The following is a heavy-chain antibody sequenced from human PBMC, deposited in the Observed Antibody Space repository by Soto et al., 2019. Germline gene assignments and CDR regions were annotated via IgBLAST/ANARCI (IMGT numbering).Heavy chain of an antibody. CDR3: AIEDPGTWYSDL. CDR2: ISSSGSTI. Sequence: PGGSLRLSCAASGFTFSSYEMNCVRQAPGKGLEWVSYISSSGSTIYYADSVKGRFTISRDNAKNSLYLQMNSLRAEDTAVYDCAIEDPGTWYSDLWGRGLLVTVFS. CDR1: GFTFSSYE. V-gene: IGHV3-48*03. J-gene: IGHJ2*01.